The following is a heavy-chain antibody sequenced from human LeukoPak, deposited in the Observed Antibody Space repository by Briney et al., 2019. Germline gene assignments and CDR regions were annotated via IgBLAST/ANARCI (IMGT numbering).Heavy chain of an antibody. Sequence: GGSLRLSCVASGFTLSSYWMHWVRQTPGKGLVWVSRINSDGSSTSYADSVKGRFTVSRNNAKNTLYLQMNSLRAEDTAVYYCARLLECTSTSCYEGWFDPWGQGTLVTVSS. V-gene: IGHV3-74*01. J-gene: IGHJ5*02. CDR2: INSDGSST. D-gene: IGHD2-2*01. CDR3: ARLLECTSTSCYEGWFDP. CDR1: GFTLSSYW.